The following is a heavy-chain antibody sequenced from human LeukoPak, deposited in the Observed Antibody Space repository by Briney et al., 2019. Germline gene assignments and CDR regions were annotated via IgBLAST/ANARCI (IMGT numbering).Heavy chain of an antibody. D-gene: IGHD6-6*01. J-gene: IGHJ4*02. CDR2: ISGSGTIT. Sequence: PGGSLRLSCEGSAFIFSGHWMNWVRQAPGKGLEWVSAISGSGTITYYADSVKGRFAISRDTSKRTLFLQMNSLRAEDTAVYYCAKDREYSSSLGVFDYWGQGTLVTVSS. CDR3: AKDREYSSSLGVFDY. V-gene: IGHV3-23*01. CDR1: AFIFSGHW.